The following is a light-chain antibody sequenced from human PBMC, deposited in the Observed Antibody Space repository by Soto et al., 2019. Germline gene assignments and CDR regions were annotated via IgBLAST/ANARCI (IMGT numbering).Light chain of an antibody. V-gene: IGKV3-15*01. Sequence: ETVLTQSPVTLSVSPGDTATIYCMASQRLSNHFAWYQQKPVQAPRLLIYAASTRAAGVPARFSGSGSETEFTLTIRSLQSEDFAVYYCQQYNDWLTFGGGTKVDIK. CDR3: QQYNDWLT. CDR2: AAS. CDR1: QRLSNH. J-gene: IGKJ4*01.